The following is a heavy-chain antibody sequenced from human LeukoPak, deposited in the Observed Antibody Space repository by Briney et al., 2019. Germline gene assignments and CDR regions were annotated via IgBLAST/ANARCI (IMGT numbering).Heavy chain of an antibody. CDR3: ARGQWLPVFDF. CDR1: GGSISSSDYY. V-gene: IGHV4-39*07. CDR2: IYYSGTT. D-gene: IGHD3-22*01. J-gene: IGHJ4*02. Sequence: SETLSLTCTVSGGSISSSDYYWGWIRQPPGKGLEWIASIYYSGTTHYNPSLKSRVTISVDTSKNHFSLKLSSVTAADTAVYYCARGQWLPVFDFWGQGTLVTVSS.